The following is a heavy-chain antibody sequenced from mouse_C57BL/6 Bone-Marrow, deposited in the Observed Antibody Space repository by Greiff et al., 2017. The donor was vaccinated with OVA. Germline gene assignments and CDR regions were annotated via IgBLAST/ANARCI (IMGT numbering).Heavy chain of an antibody. J-gene: IGHJ2*01. CDR2: IDPSDSYT. CDR1: GYTFTSYW. V-gene: IGHV1-50*01. D-gene: IGHD2-3*01. Sequence: VQLQQPGAELVKPGASVKLSCKASGYTFTSYWMQWVKQRPGQGLEWIGEIDPSDSYTNYNQKFKGKATLTVDTSSSTAYMQLSSLTSEDSAVYYCASFGGYYLYFDYWGQGTTLTVSS. CDR3: ASFGGYYLYFDY.